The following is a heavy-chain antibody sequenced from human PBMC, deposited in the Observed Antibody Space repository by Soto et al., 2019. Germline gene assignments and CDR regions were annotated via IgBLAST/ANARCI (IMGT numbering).Heavy chain of an antibody. D-gene: IGHD2-21*01. CDR1: GDSISSNY. Sequence: PSETLSITCTVSGDSISSNYWSWIRQPPGKGLEWIEYIYYIGNPTYNPSFKSRVTRSVDRSKNQFSLRLSSMTAADTAVYYCARKAPLLENDHYGMSFWGQGTTVTVAS. V-gene: IGHV4-59*08. J-gene: IGHJ6*02. CDR3: ARKAPLLENDHYGMSF. CDR2: IYYIGNP.